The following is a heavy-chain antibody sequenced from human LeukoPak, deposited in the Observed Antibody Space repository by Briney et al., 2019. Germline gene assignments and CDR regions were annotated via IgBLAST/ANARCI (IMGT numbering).Heavy chain of an antibody. D-gene: IGHD6-19*01. CDR1: GFSFRDYA. V-gene: IGHV3-23*01. J-gene: IGHJ4*02. CDR3: AKDTPLTAHTSGWSNNCFDY. CDR2: VSGGAEAT. Sequence: GGSLRLSCAASGFSFRDYAMTWVRQAPGKGLEWVSTVSGGAEATYYADSVKGRFAISRDNSKSALYLQMNSLRAEDTAIYYCAKDTPLTAHTSGWSNNCFDYWGQGTLVTVSS.